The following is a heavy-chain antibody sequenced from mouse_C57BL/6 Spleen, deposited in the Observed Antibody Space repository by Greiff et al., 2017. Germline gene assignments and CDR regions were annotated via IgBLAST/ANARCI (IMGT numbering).Heavy chain of an antibody. D-gene: IGHD1-1*01. V-gene: IGHV1-50*01. CDR3: ARSSGYGSSYYFDY. CDR2: IDPSDSHT. CDR1: GYTFTSYW. Sequence: QVQLQQPGAELVKPGASVKLSCKASGYTFTSYWMQWVKQRPGQGLEWIGEIDPSDSHTNYNQKFKGKATLTVDTSSSTASMQLSSLTSEDSAVYYCARSSGYGSSYYFDYWGQGTTLTVSS. J-gene: IGHJ2*01.